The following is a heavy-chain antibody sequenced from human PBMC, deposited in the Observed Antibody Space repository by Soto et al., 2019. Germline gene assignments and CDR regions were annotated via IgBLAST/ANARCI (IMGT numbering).Heavy chain of an antibody. CDR2: ISSSGSTI. CDR1: GFTFSSYE. CDR3: ARAYYYDSSGYYY. V-gene: IGHV3-48*03. D-gene: IGHD3-22*01. J-gene: IGHJ4*02. Sequence: HPGGSLRLSCAASGFTFSSYEMNWVRQAPGKGLEWVSYISSSGSTIYYADSVKGRFTISRDNAKNSLYLQMNSLRAEDTAVYYCARAYYYDSSGYYYWGQGTLVTAPQ.